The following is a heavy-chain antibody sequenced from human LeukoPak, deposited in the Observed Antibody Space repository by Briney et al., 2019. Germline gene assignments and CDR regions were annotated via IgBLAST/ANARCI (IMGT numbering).Heavy chain of an antibody. V-gene: IGHV3-30*04. D-gene: IGHD6-19*01. Sequence: GGSLRLSCEASGFIFSSYAMHWVRQAPGKGPEWVAVISYDGSNKYYADSVKGRFTISRDNSKNTLNLQMNSLRIEDTAVYYCARSLGSSGWYRSYYFDCWGQGSLVTVSS. CDR2: ISYDGSNK. J-gene: IGHJ4*02. CDR1: GFIFSSYA. CDR3: ARSLGSSGWYRSYYFDC.